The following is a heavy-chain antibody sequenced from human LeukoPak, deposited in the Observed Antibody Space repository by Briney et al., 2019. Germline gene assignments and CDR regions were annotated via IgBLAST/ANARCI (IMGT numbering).Heavy chain of an antibody. D-gene: IGHD6-19*01. J-gene: IGHJ4*02. Sequence: PGGSLRLSCAASGFTFSSCAMSWVRQAPGKGLEWVSAISGSGGYTYYAASVKGRFTISRDNSRNTLYLQMSSLRAEDTAVYYCAKSHSVAVAGTYSTYYFDSWGQGTLVTVSS. CDR1: GFTFSSCA. CDR3: AKSHSVAVAGTYSTYYFDS. CDR2: ISGSGGYT. V-gene: IGHV3-23*01.